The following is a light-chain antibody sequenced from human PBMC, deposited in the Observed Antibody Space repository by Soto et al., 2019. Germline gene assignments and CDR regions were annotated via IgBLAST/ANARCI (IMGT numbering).Light chain of an antibody. J-gene: IGLJ1*01. CDR1: TSNVAINS. V-gene: IGLV1-51*01. CDR2: DNG. Sequence: QSALTQPPSVSAAPGQSVTISCSGSTSNVAINSVSWYQQVPGTSPNLLIYDNGKRPSGIPDRFSGSKSGTSATLDITGLQTGDEAEYYCGTRDDSRTGFVFGTGTKLTVL. CDR3: GTRDDSRTGFV.